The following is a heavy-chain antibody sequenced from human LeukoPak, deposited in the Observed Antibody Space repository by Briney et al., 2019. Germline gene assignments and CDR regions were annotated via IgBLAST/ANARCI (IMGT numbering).Heavy chain of an antibody. Sequence: GGSLRLSCAASGFTFSSYAMSWVRQAPGKGLEWVSAISGSGGSTYYADSVKGRFTISRDNSKNTLYLQMNSLRAEDTAVYYCAKDLQSITMIVAATYDAFDIWGQGTMVTVAS. D-gene: IGHD3-22*01. CDR3: AKDLQSITMIVAATYDAFDI. J-gene: IGHJ3*02. V-gene: IGHV3-23*01. CDR1: GFTFSSYA. CDR2: ISGSGGST.